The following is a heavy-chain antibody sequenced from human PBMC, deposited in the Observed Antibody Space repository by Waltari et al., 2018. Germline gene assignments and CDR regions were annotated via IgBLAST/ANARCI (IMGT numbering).Heavy chain of an antibody. V-gene: IGHV3-7*01. CDR3: ATWRWGQSEFDY. CDR1: GFTFSSYW. Sequence: EVQLVESGGGLVQPGGSLRLACAASGFTFSSYWMSWVRQAPGKGLEWVANIKQDGSEKYYVDSVRGRVTISRDNANDSLYLQMNSLRAEDTAVYYCATWRWGQSEFDYWGQGTLVTVSS. J-gene: IGHJ4*02. CDR2: IKQDGSEK. D-gene: IGHD7-27*01.